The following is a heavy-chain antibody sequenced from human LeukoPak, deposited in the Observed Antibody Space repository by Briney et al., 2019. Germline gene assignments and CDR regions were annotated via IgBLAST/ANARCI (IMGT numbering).Heavy chain of an antibody. J-gene: IGHJ4*02. CDR2: IYPGDSDT. V-gene: IGHV5-51*01. D-gene: IGHD2-21*02. Sequence: GESLKISFKASGYSFTSYWIGWVRQMPGKGLEWMGIIYPGDSDTRYSPSFQGQVTISADKSISTAYLQWSSLKASDTAIYYCARMSDRKVDYWGQGTLVTVSS. CDR3: ARMSDRKVDY. CDR1: GYSFTSYW.